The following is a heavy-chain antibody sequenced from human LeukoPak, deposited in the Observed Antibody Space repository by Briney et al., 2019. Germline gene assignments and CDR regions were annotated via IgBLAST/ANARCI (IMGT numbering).Heavy chain of an antibody. Sequence: GGSLRLSCAASAFTFSSYEMNWVRQAPGKGLEWVSYISSSGRTIYYVDSVKGRFTISRDNAKNSLYLQMKSLRGEDTAVYYCARYDSSGLDYWGQGTLVTVSS. CDR2: ISSSGRTI. CDR1: AFTFSSYE. V-gene: IGHV3-48*03. D-gene: IGHD3-22*01. CDR3: ARYDSSGLDY. J-gene: IGHJ4*02.